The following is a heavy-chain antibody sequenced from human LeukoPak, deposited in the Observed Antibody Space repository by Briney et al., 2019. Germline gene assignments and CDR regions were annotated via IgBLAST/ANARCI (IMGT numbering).Heavy chain of an antibody. CDR1: GGSFSGYC. D-gene: IGHD3-10*01. CDR2: INHSGST. V-gene: IGHV4-34*01. J-gene: IGHJ6*04. Sequence: SETLSLTCAVYGGSFSGYCWSWIRQPPGKGLEWIGEINHSGSTNYNPSLKSRVTISVDTSKNQFSLKLSSVTAADTAVYYCARAPRRYGSGSTHRYYYYGMDVWGKGTTVTVSS. CDR3: ARAPRRYGSGSTHRYYYYGMDV.